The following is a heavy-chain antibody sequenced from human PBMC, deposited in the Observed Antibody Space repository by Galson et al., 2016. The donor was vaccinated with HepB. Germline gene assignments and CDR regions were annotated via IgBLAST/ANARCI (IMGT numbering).Heavy chain of an antibody. CDR2: IYYRGST. CDR3: ASLVVMTANFEN. CDR1: GDSITSSY. D-gene: IGHD2-21*02. J-gene: IGHJ4*02. Sequence: SETLSLTCAVSGDSITSSYWSWVRQSPGKKLEWIGYIYYRGSTDYNPSLKSRVSISVDMSKNQVSLKLKSVTAADTAVYYCASLVVMTANFENWGQGSLSPSPQ. V-gene: IGHV4-59*01.